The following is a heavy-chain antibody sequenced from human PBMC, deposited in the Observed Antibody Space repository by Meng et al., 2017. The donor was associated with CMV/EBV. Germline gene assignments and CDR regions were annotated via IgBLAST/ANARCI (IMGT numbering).Heavy chain of an antibody. V-gene: IGHV3-7*01. D-gene: IGHD3-22*01. Sequence: GGSLRLSCAASGFTFSNYWMSWVRQAPGKGLEWVANIKQDGSEKYYGDSVKGRFTISRDNAKNSLYLQMNSLRAEDTAVYYCAREAITMIVVAYWYFDLWGRGILVTVSS. J-gene: IGHJ2*01. CDR3: AREAITMIVVAYWYFDL. CDR2: IKQDGSEK. CDR1: GFTFSNYW.